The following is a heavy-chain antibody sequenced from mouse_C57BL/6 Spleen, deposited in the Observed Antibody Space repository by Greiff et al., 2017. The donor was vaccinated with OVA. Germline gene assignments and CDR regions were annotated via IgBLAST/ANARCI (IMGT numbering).Heavy chain of an antibody. CDR1: GFSLTSYG. J-gene: IGHJ4*01. CDR2: IWRGGST. D-gene: IGHD3-2*02. CDR3: AKTAQATYYAMDY. V-gene: IGHV2-5*01. Sequence: QVQLKQSGPGLVQPSQSLSITCTVSGFSLTSYGVHWVRQSPGKGLEWLGVIWRGGSTDYNAAFMSRLSITKDTSKSQVFFKMNILQSDDTAIYYCAKTAQATYYAMDYWGQGTSVTVSS.